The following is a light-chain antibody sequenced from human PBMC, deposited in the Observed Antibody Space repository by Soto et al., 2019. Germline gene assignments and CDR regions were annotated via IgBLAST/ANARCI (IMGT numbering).Light chain of an antibody. V-gene: IGLV4-69*01. CDR2: LNSDGSH. CDR1: SGHISYA. Sequence: QAVVTQPPSASASLGASVKLTCTLSSGHISYAIAWHQQQPEKGPRYLMKLNSDGSHSKGDGLPDRFSGSSSGAERYLTISSLESEDEDDYYCQTWSTDIRVFGGGTKLTVL. J-gene: IGLJ3*02. CDR3: QTWSTDIRV.